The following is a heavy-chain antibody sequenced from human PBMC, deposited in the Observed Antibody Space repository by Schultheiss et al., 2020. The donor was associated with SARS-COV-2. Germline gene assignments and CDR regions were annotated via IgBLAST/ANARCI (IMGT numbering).Heavy chain of an antibody. CDR2: IKQDGSEK. V-gene: IGHV3-7*03. CDR3: AKRGPSDFVVVPAGIDY. CDR1: GFTFSSYS. J-gene: IGHJ4*02. Sequence: GESLKISCAASGFTFSSYSMNWVRQAPGKGLEWVANIKQDGSEKYYVDSVKGRFTISRDNAKNSLYLQMNSLRAEDTAVYYCAKRGPSDFVVVPAGIDYWGQGTLVTVSS. D-gene: IGHD2-2*01.